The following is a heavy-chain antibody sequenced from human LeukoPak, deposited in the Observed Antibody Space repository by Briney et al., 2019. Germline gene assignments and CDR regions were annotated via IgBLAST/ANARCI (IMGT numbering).Heavy chain of an antibody. CDR2: IYYSGST. CDR1: GGSISSYY. J-gene: IGHJ4*02. D-gene: IGHD3-22*01. CDR3: AGGADSSGYYSIFYFDY. V-gene: IGHV4-59*01. Sequence: SETLSLTCTVSGGSISSYYWNWIRQPPGKGLEWSGYIYYSGSTNYNPSLKSRVTISVDPSKNQFSLKLCSVTAADTAVYYCAGGADSSGYYSIFYFDYWGQGTLVTVSS.